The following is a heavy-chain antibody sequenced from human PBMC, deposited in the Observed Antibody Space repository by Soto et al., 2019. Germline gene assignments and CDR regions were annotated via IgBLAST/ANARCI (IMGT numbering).Heavy chain of an antibody. J-gene: IGHJ5*02. CDR1: GGSISSGGYY. Sequence: QVQLQESGPGLVKPSQTLSLTCTVSGGSISSGGYYWSWIRQHPGKGLEWIGYIYYSGSTYYNPSLKSRVTISVDTSKNQFSLKLSSVTAADTAVYYCASNPEYCSSTSAPKLCGWFDPWGQGTLVTVSS. CDR3: ASNPEYCSSTSAPKLCGWFDP. D-gene: IGHD2-2*01. CDR2: IYYSGST. V-gene: IGHV4-31*03.